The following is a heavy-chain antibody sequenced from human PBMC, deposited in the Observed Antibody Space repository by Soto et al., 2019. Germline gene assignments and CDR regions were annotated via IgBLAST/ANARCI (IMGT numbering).Heavy chain of an antibody. Sequence: EVQLLESGGGLVQPGESLRLSCAASGFTFNIYAISWVRQAPGKGLEWVSGISESGGRTYYADAVKGRFTISRDTSKNTLYLQMNSLRAEDKAIYYCAKDAPRWDWGPGTLGSVSS. CDR2: ISESGGRT. J-gene: IGHJ4*02. V-gene: IGHV3-23*01. CDR3: AKDAPRWD. CDR1: GFTFNIYA.